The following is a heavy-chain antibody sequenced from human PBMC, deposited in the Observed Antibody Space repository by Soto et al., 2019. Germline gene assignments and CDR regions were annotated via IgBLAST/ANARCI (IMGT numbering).Heavy chain of an antibody. J-gene: IGHJ4*02. CDR2: IWYDGSNK. CDR3: ARDPWAYGSGSYAPDY. CDR1: GFTFSSYG. Sequence: GGSLRLSCAASGFTFSSYGMHWVRQAPGKGLEWVAVIWYDGSNKYYADSVKGRFTISRDNSKNTLYLQMNSLRAEDTAVYYCARDPWAYGSGSYAPDYWGQGTLVTVSS. V-gene: IGHV3-33*01. D-gene: IGHD3-10*01.